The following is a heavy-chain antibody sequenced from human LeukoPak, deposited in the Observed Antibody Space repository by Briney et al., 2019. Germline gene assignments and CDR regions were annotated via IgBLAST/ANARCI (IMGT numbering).Heavy chain of an antibody. Sequence: PSQTLSLTCTVSGGSISSGSYYWSWIRQAAGKGLEWIGRIYTSGSTNYNPSLKSRVTISVDTSKNQFSLKLSSVTAADTAVYYCARAHDSYYYYYMDVWGKGTTVTVSS. J-gene: IGHJ6*03. CDR1: GGSISSGSYY. D-gene: IGHD3-16*01. CDR3: ARAHDSYYYYYMDV. V-gene: IGHV4-61*02. CDR2: IYTSGST.